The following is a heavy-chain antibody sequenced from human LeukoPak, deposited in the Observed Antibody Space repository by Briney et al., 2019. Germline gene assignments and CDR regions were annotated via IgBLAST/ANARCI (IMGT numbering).Heavy chain of an antibody. Sequence: GGSLRLSCAASGFTFSSYSMNWVRQAPGKGLEWASYISSSSSTIYYADSVKGRFAISRDNAKNSLYLQMNSLRDEDTAVYYCARDRPGYSSSWYSDYWGQGTLVTVSS. CDR1: GFTFSSYS. V-gene: IGHV3-48*02. J-gene: IGHJ4*02. CDR3: ARDRPGYSSSWYSDY. CDR2: ISSSSSTI. D-gene: IGHD6-13*01.